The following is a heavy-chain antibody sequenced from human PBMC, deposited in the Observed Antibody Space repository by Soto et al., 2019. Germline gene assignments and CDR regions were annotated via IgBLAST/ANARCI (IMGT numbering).Heavy chain of an antibody. CDR3: AKEVWSGPMDV. D-gene: IGHD3-3*01. CDR1: GFTFSSYG. Sequence: QVQLVESGGGVVQPGRSLRLSCAASGFTFSSYGMHWVRQAPGKGLEWVAVIYDGRNKYYADSVKGRFTISRDNSKNTLYLQMTSLRAEDTAVYYCAKEVWSGPMDVWGQGTTVTVSS. J-gene: IGHJ6*02. V-gene: IGHV3-30*18. CDR2: IYDGRNK.